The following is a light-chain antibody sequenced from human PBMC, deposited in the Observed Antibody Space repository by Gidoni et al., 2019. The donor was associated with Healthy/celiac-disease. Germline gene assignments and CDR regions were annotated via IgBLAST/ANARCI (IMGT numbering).Light chain of an antibody. CDR2: EVS. V-gene: IGLV2-14*01. Sequence: QYALTQPASVAGSPGQSITISCTGNSIDVGGYNYVSWYQQHQGKAPKLMIYEVSNRPSGVSIRFSGSKSGNTASLTVSGLQAEDDADYYCSSYTSSSTLVVFGGGTKLTVL. J-gene: IGLJ2*01. CDR1: SIDVGGYNY. CDR3: SSYTSSSTLVV.